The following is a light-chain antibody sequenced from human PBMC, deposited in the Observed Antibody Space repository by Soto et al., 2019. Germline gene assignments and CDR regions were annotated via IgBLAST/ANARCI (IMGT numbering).Light chain of an antibody. V-gene: IGKV1-39*01. CDR3: QQSYSTPET. J-gene: IGKJ1*01. CDR1: QSISSY. CDR2: AAS. Sequence: DIQMTQSPSSLSASVGDGVTITCRASQSISSYLNWYQQKPGKAPKLLIYAASSLQSGVPSRFSGSGSGTDFTLTISILQPEDFATYYCQQSYSTPETFGQGTKVEIK.